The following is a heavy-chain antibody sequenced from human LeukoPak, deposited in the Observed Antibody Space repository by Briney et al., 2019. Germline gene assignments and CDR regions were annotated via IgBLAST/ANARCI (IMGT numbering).Heavy chain of an antibody. CDR1: GFNVSSHY. J-gene: IGHJ6*04. D-gene: IGHD3-10*01. CDR3: ARRRPIWLGGEDYGLDV. CDR2: IFSGGTT. V-gene: IGHV3-53*01. Sequence: GGSLRLSCAASGFNVSSHYMGWVRQAPGKGLECVSVIFSGGTTYYTDSVKGRFTISRDNSNNTVYLQIKSLKVEDTAVYYCARRRPIWLGGEDYGLDVWGKGTTVTVSS.